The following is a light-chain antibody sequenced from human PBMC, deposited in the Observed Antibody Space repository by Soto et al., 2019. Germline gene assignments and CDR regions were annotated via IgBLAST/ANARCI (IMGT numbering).Light chain of an antibody. V-gene: IGKV3-15*01. J-gene: IGKJ4*01. CDR3: QQYDKSRPPVT. Sequence: DIILTQSPATLSVSPGERATLSCRASRNVGTNLAWYQHNLGQGPRLLNYGSSTRVTGVPARFSGSGSGTDFTLITSCLKSEHVGVYDCQQYDKSRPPVTFGGGTKVEI. CDR1: RNVGTN. CDR2: GSS.